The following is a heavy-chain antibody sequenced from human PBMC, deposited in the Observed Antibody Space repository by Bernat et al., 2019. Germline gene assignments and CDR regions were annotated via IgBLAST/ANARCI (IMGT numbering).Heavy chain of an antibody. CDR2: ISSSSSTI. CDR1: GFTFSSYS. V-gene: IGHV3-48*01. D-gene: IGHD3-22*01. CDR3: ARFRYDSSGYRMDV. Sequence: EVQLVESGGGLVQPGGSLRLSCAASGFTFSSYSMNWVRQAPGKGLEWVSYISSSSSTIYYADSVKGRFTITRDNARNSLYLQMNSLRAADTAVYYFARFRYDSSGYRMDVWGQGTTVTVSS. J-gene: IGHJ6*02.